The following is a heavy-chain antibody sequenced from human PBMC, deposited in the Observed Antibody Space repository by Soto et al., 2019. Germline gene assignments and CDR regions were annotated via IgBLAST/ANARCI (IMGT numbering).Heavy chain of an antibody. CDR3: AKEPPYDILTGYQLGLNWFDP. CDR2: ISGSGGST. Sequence: GGSLRLSCAASGFTFSSYAMSWVRQAPGKGLEWVSAISGSGGSTYYADSVKGRFTISRDNSKNTLYLQMNSLRAEDTAVYYCAKEPPYDILTGYQLGLNWFDPWGQGTLVTVSS. D-gene: IGHD3-9*01. CDR1: GFTFSSYA. J-gene: IGHJ5*02. V-gene: IGHV3-23*01.